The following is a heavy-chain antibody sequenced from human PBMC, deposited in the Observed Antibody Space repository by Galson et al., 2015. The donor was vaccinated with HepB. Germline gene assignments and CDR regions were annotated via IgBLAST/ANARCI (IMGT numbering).Heavy chain of an antibody. J-gene: IGHJ6*02. CDR1: GYTFTGYY. D-gene: IGHD2-15*01. Sequence: SVKVSCKASGYTFTGYYMHWVRQAPGQGLEWMGWINPNSGGTNYAQKFQGWVTMTRDTSISTAYMELSRLRSDDTAVYYCARGCSGGSCYGANYGMDVWGQGTTVTVSS. CDR2: INPNSGGT. V-gene: IGHV1-2*04. CDR3: ARGCSGGSCYGANYGMDV.